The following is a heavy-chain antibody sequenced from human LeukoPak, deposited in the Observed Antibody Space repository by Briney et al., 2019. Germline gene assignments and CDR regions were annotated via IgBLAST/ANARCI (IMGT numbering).Heavy chain of an antibody. J-gene: IGHJ6*02. CDR1: GFTVSSNY. V-gene: IGHV4-34*01. CDR2: INHSGST. Sequence: PGGSLRLSCVASGFTVSSNYLSWVRQAPGKGLEWIGEINHSGSTNYNPSLKSRVTISVDTSKNQFSLKLSSVTAADTAVYCCAREAQVAGTDYYYYYGMDVWGQGTTVTVSS. D-gene: IGHD6-19*01. CDR3: AREAQVAGTDYYYYYGMDV.